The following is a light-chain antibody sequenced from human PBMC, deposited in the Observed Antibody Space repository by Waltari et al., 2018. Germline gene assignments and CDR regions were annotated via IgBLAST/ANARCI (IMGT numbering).Light chain of an antibody. CDR1: SGHITNV. Sequence: QLVLTQSPSASASLGASVKLTCTLSSGHITNVIAWHQQQPGKGPRFLMKVNSDGSHRKGDAIPDRLPGSGCGPGRYLTIPSLQSEDEAEYYCETGGHGTWVFGGGTKLTVL. J-gene: IGLJ3*02. V-gene: IGLV4-69*01. CDR3: ETGGHGTWV. CDR2: VNSDGSH.